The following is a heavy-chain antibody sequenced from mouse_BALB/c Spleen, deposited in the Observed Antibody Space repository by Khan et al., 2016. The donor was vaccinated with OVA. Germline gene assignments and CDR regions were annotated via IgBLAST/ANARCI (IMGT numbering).Heavy chain of an antibody. D-gene: IGHD3-3*01. V-gene: IGHV2-6-1*01. J-gene: IGHJ4*01. Sequence: VQLQESGPGLVAPSQSLSITCTISGFSLTNYGVHWVRQPPGKGLEWLVVIWHDGSTTYNSALKSRLTISKDNSKSQVFLKMHSLQTDDTAMYLCARQASYQYNIMDYWGQGTSVTVSA. CDR3: ARQASYQYNIMDY. CDR1: GFSLTNYG. CDR2: IWHDGST.